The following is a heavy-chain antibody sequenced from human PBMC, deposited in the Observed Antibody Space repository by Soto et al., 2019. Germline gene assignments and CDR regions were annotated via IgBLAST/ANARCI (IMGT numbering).Heavy chain of an antibody. Sequence: PSETLSLTCTVSGGSISSGDYYWSWIRQPPGKGLEWIGYIYYSGSTYYNPSLKSRVTISVDTSKNQFSLKLSSVTAADTAVYYCARGGTPMGWGAFDIWGQGTMVTVSS. V-gene: IGHV4-30-4*01. J-gene: IGHJ3*02. CDR3: ARGGTPMGWGAFDI. CDR1: GGSISSGDYY. D-gene: IGHD5-18*01. CDR2: IYYSGST.